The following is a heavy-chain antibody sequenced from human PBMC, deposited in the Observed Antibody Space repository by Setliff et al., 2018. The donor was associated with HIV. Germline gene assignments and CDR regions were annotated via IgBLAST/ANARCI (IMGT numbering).Heavy chain of an antibody. CDR3: VRPVREPVD. CDR2: INTDGSSA. V-gene: IGHV3-74*03. Sequence: GGSLRLSCAASGFTFSNSWMHWVRQAPGKGLVWVSRINTDGSSATYADSVKGRFTISRDNAKNTLYLQMNSLRAEDTAMYYCVRPVREPVDWGRGTLVTVSS. CDR1: GFTFSNSW. J-gene: IGHJ4*02. D-gene: IGHD6-19*01.